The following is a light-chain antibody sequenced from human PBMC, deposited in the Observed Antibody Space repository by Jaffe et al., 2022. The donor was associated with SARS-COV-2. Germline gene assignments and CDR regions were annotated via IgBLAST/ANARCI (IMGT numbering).Light chain of an antibody. CDR2: FAS. CDR3: HQSYNVPFT. Sequence: EIVLTQSPDFQSVTPKENVTISCRASQSIGTSLHWYQQKPDQSPNLLIKFASQSIPGVPSRFSGSGSGTDFTLTINSLEAEDAAAYYCHQSYNVPFTFGPGTKVEIK. J-gene: IGKJ3*01. V-gene: IGKV6D-21*02. CDR1: QSIGTS.